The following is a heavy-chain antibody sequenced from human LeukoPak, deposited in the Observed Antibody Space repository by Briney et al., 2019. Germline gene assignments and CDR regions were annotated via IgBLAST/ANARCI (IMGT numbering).Heavy chain of an antibody. CDR1: GFTFSSYG. CDR3: ARDSRRSGGICY. Sequence: GRSLRLSCAASGFTFSSYGMHWVRQAPGKGLEWVAVISYDGSNKYYADSVKGRFTISRDNSKNTLYLQMNSLRAEDTAVYYCARDSRRSGGICYWGQGTMVTVSS. V-gene: IGHV3-30*03. D-gene: IGHD2-15*01. CDR2: ISYDGSNK. J-gene: IGHJ3*01.